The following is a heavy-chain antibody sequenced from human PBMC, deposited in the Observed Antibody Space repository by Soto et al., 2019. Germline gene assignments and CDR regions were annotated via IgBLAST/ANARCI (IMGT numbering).Heavy chain of an antibody. Sequence: GGSLRLSCAASGFTFSSYGMHWVRQAPGKGLEWVAVIWYDGSNKYYADSVKGRFTISRDNSKNTLYLQMNSLRAEDTAVYYCARGLWFGELSDGMDVWGQGTTVTVSS. V-gene: IGHV3-33*01. J-gene: IGHJ6*02. CDR1: GFTFSSYG. CDR3: ARGLWFGELSDGMDV. CDR2: IWYDGSNK. D-gene: IGHD3-10*01.